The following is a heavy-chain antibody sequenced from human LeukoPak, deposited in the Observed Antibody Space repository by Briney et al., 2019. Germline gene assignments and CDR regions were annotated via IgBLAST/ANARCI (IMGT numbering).Heavy chain of an antibody. Sequence: GASVKVSCKASGHTFTGYYMHWVRQAPGQGLEWMGWISAYNGNTNYAQKLQGRVTMTTDTSTSTAYMELRSLRSDDTAVYYCARVSSYGDYGDYWGQGTLVTVSS. CDR1: GHTFTGYY. V-gene: IGHV1-18*04. CDR3: ARVSSYGDYGDY. CDR2: ISAYNGNT. J-gene: IGHJ4*02. D-gene: IGHD4-17*01.